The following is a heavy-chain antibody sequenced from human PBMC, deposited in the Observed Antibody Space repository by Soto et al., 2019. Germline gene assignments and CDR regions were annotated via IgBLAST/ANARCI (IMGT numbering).Heavy chain of an antibody. CDR2: IIPIFGTA. J-gene: IGHJ5*02. CDR3: ARGREVPAAIAGWFDP. V-gene: IGHV1-69*13. D-gene: IGHD2-2*02. Sequence: GASVKVSCKASGGTFSSYAIGWVRQAPGQGLEWMGGIIPIFGTANYAQKFQGRVTITADESTSTAYMELSSLRSEDTAVYYCARGREVPAAIAGWFDPWGQGTLVTVSS. CDR1: GGTFSSYA.